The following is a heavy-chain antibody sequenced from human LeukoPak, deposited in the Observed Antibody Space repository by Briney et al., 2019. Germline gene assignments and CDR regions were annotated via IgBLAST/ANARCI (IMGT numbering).Heavy chain of an antibody. J-gene: IGHJ4*02. D-gene: IGHD5-18*01. CDR1: GFTVGSNY. CDR2: IYSSGST. Sequence: PGGSLRLSCAASGFTVGSNYMGWVRQAPGKGLEWVSVIYSSGSTYYADSVKGRFTISRDNSKNTLYLQMNSLRAEDTAVFYCALGYSYGCFDYWGQGTLVTVSS. V-gene: IGHV3-66*01. CDR3: ALGYSYGCFDY.